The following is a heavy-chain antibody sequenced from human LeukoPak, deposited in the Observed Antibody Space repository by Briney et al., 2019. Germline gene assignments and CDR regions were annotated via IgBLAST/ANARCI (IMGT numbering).Heavy chain of an antibody. CDR3: AKGQTYSSSSVDY. CDR2: ISYDGSNK. V-gene: IGHV3-30*18. Sequence: GGSLRLSCAASGFTFSSYGMHWVRQAPGKGLEWVAVISYDGSNKYYADSVKGRFTISRDNSKNTLYLQMNSLRAEDTAVYYCAKGQTYSSSSVDYWGQGTLVTVSS. J-gene: IGHJ4*02. D-gene: IGHD6-6*01. CDR1: GFTFSSYG.